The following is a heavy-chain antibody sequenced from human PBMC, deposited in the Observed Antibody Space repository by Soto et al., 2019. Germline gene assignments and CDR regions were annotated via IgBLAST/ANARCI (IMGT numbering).Heavy chain of an antibody. CDR3: ARDQTVSGPSTLDS. CDR2: ISSDGTNV. V-gene: IGHV3-74*01. D-gene: IGHD6-19*01. J-gene: IGHJ4*02. Sequence: EVQLVESGGGLVQPGGSLRLSCAASGFTLSSYWMHWVRQAPGKGLVWVSRISSDGTNVLHADSVKSRFTVSRDNAKNTFYLQMDSLRAEDTAVYYCARDQTVSGPSTLDSWGWGTRVAVSS. CDR1: GFTLSSYW.